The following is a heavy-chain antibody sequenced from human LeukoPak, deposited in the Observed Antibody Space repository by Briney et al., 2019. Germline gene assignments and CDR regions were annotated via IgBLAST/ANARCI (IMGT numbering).Heavy chain of an antibody. J-gene: IGHJ3*02. V-gene: IGHV4-59*02. Sequence: PSETLSLTCTISGGSVSDYYWSWIRQSPGKGLEWIGYIYYTGSTTYNPSLKSRVTMSADTSKNQFSLKLSSVTAADTAVYCARHYYETSDAFDIWGQGTMVTVSS. D-gene: IGHD3-22*01. CDR2: IYYTGST. CDR3: ARHYYETSDAFDI. CDR1: GGSVSDYY.